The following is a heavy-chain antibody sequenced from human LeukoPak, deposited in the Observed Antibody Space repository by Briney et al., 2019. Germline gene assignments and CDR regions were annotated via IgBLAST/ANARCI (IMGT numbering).Heavy chain of an antibody. CDR1: GFSFSFYT. Sequence: GGSLRLSCAASGFSFSFYTLNWVRQAPGKGLEWVSSISDGGSEVYYADPIKGRFAISRDDAKNSLSLEMNSLRVEDTATYYCAKGKPGSYYYYMDVWGKGTTVTVSS. CDR3: AKGKPGSYYYYMDV. V-gene: IGHV3-21*06. CDR2: ISDGGSEV. J-gene: IGHJ6*03.